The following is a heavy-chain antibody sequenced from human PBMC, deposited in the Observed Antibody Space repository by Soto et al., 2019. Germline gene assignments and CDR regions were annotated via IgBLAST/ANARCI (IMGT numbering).Heavy chain of an antibody. V-gene: IGHV3-23*01. CDR1: GFTFNAYS. CDR3: ARPDGATYNFRY. CDR2: ISTTGGST. Sequence: DVQLLESGGRLVQPGGSLRLSCAASGFTFNAYSLSWVRQAPGKGLEWVSAISTTGGSTYYADSVKGRFTISRDNSQNTLSLQMNILRAEDTAVYYCARPDGATYNFRYWGQGTLVTVSS. D-gene: IGHD1-1*01. J-gene: IGHJ4*02.